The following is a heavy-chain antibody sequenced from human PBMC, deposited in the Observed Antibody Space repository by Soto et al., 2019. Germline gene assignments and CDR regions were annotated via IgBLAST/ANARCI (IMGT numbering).Heavy chain of an antibody. Sequence: ASVKVSCKASGYTFTSYGISWVRQAPGQGLEWMGWISAYNGNTNYAQKLQGRVTMTTDTSTSTAYMELRSLRSDDTAVYYCARGGDIVVVVAAMSSWFDHWGQGTLVTVSS. CDR1: GYTFTSYG. CDR3: ARGGDIVVVVAAMSSWFDH. V-gene: IGHV1-18*01. D-gene: IGHD2-15*01. CDR2: ISAYNGNT. J-gene: IGHJ5*02.